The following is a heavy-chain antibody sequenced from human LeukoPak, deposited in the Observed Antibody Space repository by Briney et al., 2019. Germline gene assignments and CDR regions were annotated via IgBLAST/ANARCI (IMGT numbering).Heavy chain of an antibody. V-gene: IGHV1-8*01. CDR2: MNPNSGDT. CDR1: GYTFTSYD. D-gene: IGHD6-13*01. CDR3: AREKGIAAAGTGEFDY. J-gene: IGHJ4*02. Sequence: ASVKVSCKASGYTFTSYDINWARQATGQGLEWMGWMNPNSGDTGYAQKFQGRVTMTRNTSISTAYMELSSLRSEDTAVYYCAREKGIAAAGTGEFDYWGQGTLVTVSS.